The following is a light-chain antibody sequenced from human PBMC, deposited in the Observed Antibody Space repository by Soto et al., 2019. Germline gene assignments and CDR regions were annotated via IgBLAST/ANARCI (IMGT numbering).Light chain of an antibody. CDR1: QTVSTS. J-gene: IGKJ4*01. CDR3: QQHINWPLT. CDR2: EVS. Sequence: EIVLTQSPATLSLSPGERATLSCRASQTVSTSLPWYQQKPAQAPRLLIYEVSNRATGIPARFSGSGSGADFTLTISSLEPGDFALYYCQQHINWPLTFGGGTKV. V-gene: IGKV3-11*01.